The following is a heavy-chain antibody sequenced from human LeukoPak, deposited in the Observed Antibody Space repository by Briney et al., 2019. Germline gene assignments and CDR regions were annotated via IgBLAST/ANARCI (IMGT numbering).Heavy chain of an antibody. J-gene: IGHJ2*01. Sequence: PGGSLRLSCAASGLILSSYVMSWVRQAPGKGLVWVSRINSDGSSTSYADSVKGRFTISRDNSKNTLYLQMNSLRAEDTAVYYCAKDTASSWWYFDLWGRGTLVTVSS. CDR2: INSDGSST. CDR3: AKDTASSWWYFDL. D-gene: IGHD5-18*01. V-gene: IGHV3-23*01. CDR1: GLILSSYV.